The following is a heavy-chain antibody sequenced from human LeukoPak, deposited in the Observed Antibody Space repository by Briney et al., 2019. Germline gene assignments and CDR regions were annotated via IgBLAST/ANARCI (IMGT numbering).Heavy chain of an antibody. V-gene: IGHV3-21*01. Sequence: GGSLRLSCAASGFTFSSYEMNWVRQAPGKGLEWVSSISSSSSYIYYADSVKGRFTISRDNAWNSLYLQMNSLRAEDTAVYYCARDLLGWELHYFDYWGQGTLVTVSS. CDR2: ISSSSSYI. D-gene: IGHD1-26*01. CDR1: GFTFSSYE. J-gene: IGHJ4*02. CDR3: ARDLLGWELHYFDY.